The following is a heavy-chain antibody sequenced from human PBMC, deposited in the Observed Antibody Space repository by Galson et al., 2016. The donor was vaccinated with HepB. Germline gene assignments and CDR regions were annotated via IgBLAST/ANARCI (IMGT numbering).Heavy chain of an antibody. V-gene: IGHV1-24*01. D-gene: IGHD3-10*01. Sequence: SVKVSCKVSGYTLTELFMHWVRQAPGKGLEWMGGIDPEDGETSYAQKFQGRVTMTEDTSTDTAHMELSSLRSEDTAVYYCAIIRPGFGELFLDYWGQGTLVTVSS. CDR3: AIIRPGFGELFLDY. CDR2: IDPEDGET. J-gene: IGHJ4*02. CDR1: GYTLTELF.